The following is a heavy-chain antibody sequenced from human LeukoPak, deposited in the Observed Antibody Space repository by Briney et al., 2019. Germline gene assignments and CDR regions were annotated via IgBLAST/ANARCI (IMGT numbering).Heavy chain of an antibody. CDR3: AVTVPRRFDP. Sequence: SETLSLTCTVSGGSISGYYWSWIRQPPGKGLEWIGEINHSGSTNYNPSLKSRVTISVDTSKNQFPLKLSSVTAADTAVYYCAVTVPRRFDPWGQGTLVTVSS. CDR1: GGSISGYY. CDR2: INHSGST. D-gene: IGHD4-17*01. V-gene: IGHV4-34*01. J-gene: IGHJ5*02.